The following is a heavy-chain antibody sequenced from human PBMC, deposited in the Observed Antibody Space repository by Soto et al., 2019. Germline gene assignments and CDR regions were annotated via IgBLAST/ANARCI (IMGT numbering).Heavy chain of an antibody. Sequence: EVQLLESGGGLVQPGGSLRLSCVASGFTFDTYGMSWVRQAPGKGLEWVSSISGTGDITSYADSVKGRFIISRDNSKNTWYVQVNSLRAEDTSVYDCAKVYYSSGINYFDHWGQGPLVTVSS. CDR2: ISGTGDIT. CDR1: GFTFDTYG. V-gene: IGHV3-23*01. D-gene: IGHD3-10*01. J-gene: IGHJ4*02. CDR3: AKVYYSSGINYFDH.